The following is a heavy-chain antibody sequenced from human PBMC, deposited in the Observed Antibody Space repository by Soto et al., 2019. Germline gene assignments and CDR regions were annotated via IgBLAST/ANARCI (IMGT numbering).Heavy chain of an antibody. Sequence: GESLKISCKGSGYSFTSYWIGWVRQMPGKGLEWMGIIYPGDSDTRYSPSFQGQVTISADKSISTAYLQWSSLKASDTAMYYCARGYYDILTGYFELALFDYWGQGTLVTVSS. CDR1: GYSFTSYW. V-gene: IGHV5-51*01. CDR3: ARGYYDILTGYFELALFDY. D-gene: IGHD3-9*01. CDR2: IYPGDSDT. J-gene: IGHJ4*02.